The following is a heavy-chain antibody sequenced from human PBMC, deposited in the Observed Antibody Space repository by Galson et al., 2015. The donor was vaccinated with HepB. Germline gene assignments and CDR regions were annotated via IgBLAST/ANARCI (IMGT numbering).Heavy chain of an antibody. V-gene: IGHV5-51*03. CDR1: GYSFTSYW. CDR2: IYPGDSDT. CDR3: ARRGVAAAGTPMSHWYFDL. Sequence: QSGAEVKKPGESLKISCKGSGYSFTSYWIGWVRQMPGKGLEWMGIIYPGDSDTRYSPSFQGQVTISADKSISTAYLQWSSLKASDTAMYYCARRGVAAAGTPMSHWYFDLWGRGTLVTVSS. J-gene: IGHJ2*01. D-gene: IGHD6-13*01.